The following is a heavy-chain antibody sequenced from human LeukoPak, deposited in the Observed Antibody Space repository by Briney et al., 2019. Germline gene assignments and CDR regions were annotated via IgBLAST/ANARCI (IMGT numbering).Heavy chain of an antibody. D-gene: IGHD1-26*01. Sequence: GGSLRLSCAASGFTFSSYAMHWVRQAPGKGLEWVAVISYDGSNKYYADSVKGRFTISRDNSKNTLYLQMNSLRAEDTAVYYCARDSGTVEGVFGYWGQGTLVTVSS. V-gene: IGHV3-30-3*01. CDR1: GFTFSSYA. CDR2: ISYDGSNK. CDR3: ARDSGTVEGVFGY. J-gene: IGHJ4*02.